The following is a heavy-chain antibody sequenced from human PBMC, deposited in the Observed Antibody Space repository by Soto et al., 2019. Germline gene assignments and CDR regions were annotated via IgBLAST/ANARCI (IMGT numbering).Heavy chain of an antibody. J-gene: IGHJ6*02. D-gene: IGHD2-8*01. Sequence: ASVKVSCKASGFTFSNYGLNWVRQAPGQGLEWMGWVSANNGHTNYAQNLQGRVSMTTDTSTSTAYMELRGLTFDVTAVYYCARDIESVTAKHFFYYYAMDVWGQGTTVTVSS. V-gene: IGHV1-18*01. CDR1: GFTFSNYG. CDR2: VSANNGHT. CDR3: ARDIESVTAKHFFYYYAMDV.